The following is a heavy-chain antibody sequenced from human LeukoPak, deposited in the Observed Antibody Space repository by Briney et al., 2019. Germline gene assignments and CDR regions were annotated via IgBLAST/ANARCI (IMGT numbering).Heavy chain of an antibody. Sequence: GASVKVSCKASGYTFTSYDINWVRQATGQGLEWMGWMNPNSGNTGYAQKFQGRVTMTRNTSISTAYMELSSLRSEDTAVYYCAIGGIVVVPAGMDVWGQGTTVTVSS. CDR1: GYTFTSYD. V-gene: IGHV1-8*01. CDR2: MNPNSGNT. CDR3: AIGGIVVVPAGMDV. D-gene: IGHD2-2*01. J-gene: IGHJ6*02.